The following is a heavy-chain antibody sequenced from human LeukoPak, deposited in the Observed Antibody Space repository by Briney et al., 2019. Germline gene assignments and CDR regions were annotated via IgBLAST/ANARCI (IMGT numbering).Heavy chain of an antibody. J-gene: IGHJ4*02. CDR2: INHSGST. CDR1: GGSFSGYY. CDR3: ARGRRWLQLGFFDY. V-gene: IGHV4-34*01. Sequence: SETLSLTCAVYGGSFSGYYWSWIRQPPGKGLEWIGEINHSGSTNYNPSLKSRVTISVDTSKNQFSLKLSSVTAADTAVYYCARGRRWLQLGFFDYWGQGTLVTVSS. D-gene: IGHD5-24*01.